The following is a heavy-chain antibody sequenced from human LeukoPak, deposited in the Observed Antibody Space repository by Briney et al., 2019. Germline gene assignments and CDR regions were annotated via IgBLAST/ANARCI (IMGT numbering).Heavy chain of an antibody. J-gene: IGHJ6*02. D-gene: IGHD2/OR15-2a*01. V-gene: IGHV3-30-3*01. CDR1: GFTFSSYA. CDR3: ARVSSRWPNYYYYGMDV. Sequence: GGSLRLSCAASGFTFSSYAMHWVRQAPGKGLEWAAVISYDGSNKYYADSVKGRFTISRDNSKNTLYLQMNSLRAEDTAVYYCARVSSRWPNYYYYGMDVWGQGTTVTVSS. CDR2: ISYDGSNK.